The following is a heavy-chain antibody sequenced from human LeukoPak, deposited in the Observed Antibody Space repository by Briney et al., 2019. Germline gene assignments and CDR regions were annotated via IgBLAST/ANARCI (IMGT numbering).Heavy chain of an antibody. CDR3: ATEGGDAFEI. J-gene: IGHJ3*02. D-gene: IGHD1-26*01. Sequence: SQTLSLTCAISGDSVSSISTAWNWIRQSPSRGLEWLGRTYYRSKWYTDYALSVKSRITINSDTSKNQFSLQLNSVTPEDTAVYYCATEGGDAFEIWGQGTMVTVSS. CDR2: TYYRSKWYT. CDR1: GDSVSSISTA. V-gene: IGHV6-1*01.